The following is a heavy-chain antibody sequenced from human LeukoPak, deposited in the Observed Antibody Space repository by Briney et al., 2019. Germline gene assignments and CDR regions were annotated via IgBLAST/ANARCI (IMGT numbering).Heavy chain of an antibody. V-gene: IGHV3-23*01. J-gene: IGHJ4*02. Sequence: GGSLRLSCAASGFTFSSYAMGWVRQAPGKGLEWVSAISGSGGSTYYADSVKGRFTTSRDNSKNTLYLQMNSLRAEDTAVYYCAKDSSGWPPYFDYWGQGTLVTVSS. CDR1: GFTFSSYA. D-gene: IGHD6-19*01. CDR2: ISGSGGST. CDR3: AKDSSGWPPYFDY.